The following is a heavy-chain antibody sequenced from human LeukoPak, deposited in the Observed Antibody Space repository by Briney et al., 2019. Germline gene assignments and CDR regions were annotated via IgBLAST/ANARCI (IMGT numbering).Heavy chain of an antibody. CDR3: ARDFQIGIAVDYNWFDP. D-gene: IGHD6-19*01. J-gene: IGHJ5*02. CDR1: GYSFSDYI. V-gene: IGHV7-4-1*02. CDR2: INTKTGNP. Sequence: ASVKVSCKASGYSFSDYILNWVRQAPGQGLEWMGWINTKTGNPTYAQDFTRRFVFSVDTSVSTAYLQISNLKTEDTAVYYCARDFQIGIAVDYNWFDPWGQRTLVTVSS.